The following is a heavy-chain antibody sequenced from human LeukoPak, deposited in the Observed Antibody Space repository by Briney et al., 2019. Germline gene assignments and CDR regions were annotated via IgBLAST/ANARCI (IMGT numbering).Heavy chain of an antibody. V-gene: IGHV1-46*01. D-gene: IGHD3-22*01. CDR1: GYTFTSYY. J-gene: IGHJ4*02. CDR3: ARVSSRSDYYDSSGYLLR. CDR2: INPSGGST. Sequence: ALVKVSCKASGYTFTSYYMHWVRQAPGQGLEWMGIINPSGGSTSYAQKFQGRVTMTRDTSTSTVYMELSSLRSEDTAVYYCARVSSRSDYYDSSGYLLRWGQGTLVTVSS.